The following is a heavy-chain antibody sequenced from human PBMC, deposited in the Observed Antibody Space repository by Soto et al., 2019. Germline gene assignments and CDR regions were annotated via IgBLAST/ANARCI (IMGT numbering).Heavy chain of an antibody. Sequence: QVQLVESGGGVVQPGRSLRLSCAASGFTFSSYAMHWVRQAPGKGLEWVAVISYDGSNKYYADSVKGRFTISRDNSKNTLYLQMNCLRAEDTAVYYCEADSSGYYPTDYWGQGTLVTVSS. CDR3: EADSSGYYPTDY. J-gene: IGHJ4*02. D-gene: IGHD3-22*01. CDR1: GFTFSSYA. CDR2: ISYDGSNK. V-gene: IGHV3-30-3*01.